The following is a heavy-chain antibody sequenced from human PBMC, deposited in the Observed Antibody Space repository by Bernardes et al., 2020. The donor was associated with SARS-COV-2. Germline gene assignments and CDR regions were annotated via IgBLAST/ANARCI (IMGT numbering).Heavy chain of an antibody. CDR3: AKEGAPYERSAYYVFDY. D-gene: IGHD3-22*01. J-gene: IGHJ4*02. Sequence: GGSLRLSCAASGFTFRSYAMSWVRQAPGKGLEWVSAISGSGGITYDADSVKGRFSISRDNSKNTLYLQMNSLRAEDTAIYYCAKEGAPYERSAYYVFDYWGQGTLVTVSS. CDR1: GFTFRSYA. V-gene: IGHV3-23*01. CDR2: ISGSGGIT.